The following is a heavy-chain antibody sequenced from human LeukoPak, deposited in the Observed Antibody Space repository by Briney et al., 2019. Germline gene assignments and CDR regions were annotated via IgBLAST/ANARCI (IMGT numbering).Heavy chain of an antibody. Sequence: PGGSLRLSCAASGFTFSSYEMNWVRQAPGKGLEWVSYISSSGSTIYYADSVKGRFTISRDNAKNSLYLQMNSLRAEDTAVYYCARALMVRGVIIGSDYWGQGNLVTVSS. D-gene: IGHD3-10*01. CDR2: ISSSGSTI. CDR3: ARALMVRGVIIGSDY. J-gene: IGHJ4*02. V-gene: IGHV3-48*03. CDR1: GFTFSSYE.